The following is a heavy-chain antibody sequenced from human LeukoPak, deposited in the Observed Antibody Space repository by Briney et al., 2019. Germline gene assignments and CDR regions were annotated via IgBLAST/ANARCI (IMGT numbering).Heavy chain of an antibody. CDR3: ARSTQNYYGSGSYYGAFDI. Sequence: PGGSLRLSCAASGFTFSSYDMHWVRQATGKGLEWVSAIGTAGDTYYPGSVKGRFTISGENAKNSLYLQMNSLRAGDTAVYYCARSTQNYYGSGSYYGAFDIWGQGTMVTVSS. V-gene: IGHV3-13*01. D-gene: IGHD3-10*01. CDR2: IGTAGDT. CDR1: GFTFSSYD. J-gene: IGHJ3*02.